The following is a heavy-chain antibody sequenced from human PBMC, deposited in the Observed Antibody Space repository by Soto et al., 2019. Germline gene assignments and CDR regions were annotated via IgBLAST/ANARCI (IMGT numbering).Heavy chain of an antibody. Sequence: SETLSLTCAVYCWSFSGYYWSWSRQPPGKGLEWIGEINHSGSTNYNPSLKSRVTISVDTSKNQFSLKLSSVTAADTAVYYCALIVVVPAASGVMDVWGQGTTVTVSS. CDR1: CWSFSGYY. J-gene: IGHJ6*02. CDR2: INHSGST. D-gene: IGHD2-2*01. CDR3: ALIVVVPAASGVMDV. V-gene: IGHV4-34*01.